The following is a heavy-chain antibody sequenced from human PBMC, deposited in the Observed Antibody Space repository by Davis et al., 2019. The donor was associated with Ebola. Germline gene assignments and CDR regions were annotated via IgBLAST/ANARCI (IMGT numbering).Heavy chain of an antibody. D-gene: IGHD3-3*01. CDR3: ARCRERITIFGSARLYGMDV. Sequence: AASVKVSCNASGYTFTSYGISWVRQAPGQGLEWMGWNSAYNGNTNYAQKLQGRVTMTTDTSTSTVYMELSSLRSEDTAVYYCARCRERITIFGSARLYGMDVWGQGTTVTVSS. J-gene: IGHJ6*02. V-gene: IGHV1-18*01. CDR1: GYTFTSYG. CDR2: NSAYNGNT.